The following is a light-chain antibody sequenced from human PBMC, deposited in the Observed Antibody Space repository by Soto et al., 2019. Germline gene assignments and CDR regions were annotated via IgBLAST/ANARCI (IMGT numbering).Light chain of an antibody. CDR2: AAS. Sequence: EIVLMQSPGTLSLSPGERATLSCRASQSVSSNYLAWFQQKPGQAPRLLIYAASSRATGIPDRFSGSGSGTDFTLTISRLEPEDFAVYYCQQYGRSPPYTFGQGTKLEIK. CDR1: QSVSSNY. V-gene: IGKV3-20*01. J-gene: IGKJ2*01. CDR3: QQYGRSPPYT.